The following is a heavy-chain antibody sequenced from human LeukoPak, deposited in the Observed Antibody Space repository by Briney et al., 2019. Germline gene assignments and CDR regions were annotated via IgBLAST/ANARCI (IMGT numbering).Heavy chain of an antibody. J-gene: IGHJ4*02. CDR1: GDSISSYY. CDR2: IHPSGST. Sequence: SETLSLTCTVSGDSISSYYWSWIRQPAGKGLEWIGRIHPSGSTNYNPSLKSRLTLSVDTSKNQFSLKLSSVTAADTAVYYCARAEYQLPLYYFDYWGQGTLVTVSS. CDR3: ARAEYQLPLYYFDY. V-gene: IGHV4-4*07. D-gene: IGHD2-2*01.